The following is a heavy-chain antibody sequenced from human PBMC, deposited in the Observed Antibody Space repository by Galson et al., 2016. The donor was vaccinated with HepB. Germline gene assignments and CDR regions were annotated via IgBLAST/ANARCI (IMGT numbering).Heavy chain of an antibody. CDR2: IRLLDSTT. CDR3: ATAMEGTFFLNY. V-gene: IGHV5-51*01. D-gene: IGHD3-3*02. Sequence: QSGAEVKKPGESLKISCEGSGHPYGDYWIGWARQMHGGGLEWMGLIRLLDSTTFYRPSFSGQVTISADRSIRTAYLEWSSLKASDTAIYYCATAMEGTFFLNYWGQGALVTGSS. CDR1: GHPYGDYW. J-gene: IGHJ4*02.